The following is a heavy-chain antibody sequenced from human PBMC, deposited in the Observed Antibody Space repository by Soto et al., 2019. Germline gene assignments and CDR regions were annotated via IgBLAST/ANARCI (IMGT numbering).Heavy chain of an antibody. CDR3: ARDLKDTSGHFKYYYYYGMDV. J-gene: IGHJ6*02. Sequence: LRLSCAASGFTFSNYGMHWVRQAPGKGLEWVAVICFDGTQRYYGDSVQGRFTVSRDDSKNTMYLHMNSLRAEDTAVYYCARDLKDTSGHFKYYYYYGMDVWGQGTTVTVSS. CDR1: GFTFSNYG. V-gene: IGHV3-33*01. D-gene: IGHD3-22*01. CDR2: ICFDGTQR.